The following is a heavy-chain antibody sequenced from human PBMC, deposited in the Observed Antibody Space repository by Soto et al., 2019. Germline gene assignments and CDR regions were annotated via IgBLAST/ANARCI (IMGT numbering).Heavy chain of an antibody. CDR1: GFTFSSYG. D-gene: IGHD6-19*01. J-gene: IGHJ4*02. CDR2: ISYDGSNK. CDR3: AKPSGVDSSGWDFDY. Sequence: PGGSLRLSCAASGFTFSSYGMHWVRQAPGKGLEWVAVISYDGSNKYYADSVKGRFTISRDNPKNTLYLQMNSLRVEDTAEYYCAKPSGVDSSGWDFDYWGQGTLVTVSS. V-gene: IGHV3-30*18.